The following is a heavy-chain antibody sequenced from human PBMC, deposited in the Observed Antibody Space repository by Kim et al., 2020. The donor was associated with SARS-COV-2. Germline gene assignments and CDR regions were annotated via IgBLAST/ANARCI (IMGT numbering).Heavy chain of an antibody. D-gene: IGHD3-16*01. CDR1: GFTFSSYW. CDR2: VNSDGSST. J-gene: IGHJ4*02. CDR3: ASLSTGYVWDKFDY. Sequence: GGSLRLSCVASGFTFSSYWMHWVRQAPGKGLVWVSRVNSDGSSTRYADAVKGRVTISIDNARNTLYLQMNSLRAEDTAVYYCASLSTGYVWDKFDYWGQGTLVTVSS. V-gene: IGHV3-74*01.